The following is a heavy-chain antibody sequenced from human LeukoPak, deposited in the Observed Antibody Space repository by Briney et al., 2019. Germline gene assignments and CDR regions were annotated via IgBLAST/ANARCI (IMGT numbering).Heavy chain of an antibody. CDR3: ANLLRWEPY. D-gene: IGHD4-23*01. V-gene: IGHV3-30*02. CDR2: IRYDGSNK. Sequence: GGSLRLSCAASGFTFSSYDMHWVRQAPGKGLEWVSFIRYDGSNKYYSDSVKGRFTISRDHSKNTLYLQMNSLRAEDTAVYYCANLLRWEPYWGQGTLVTVSS. J-gene: IGHJ4*02. CDR1: GFTFSSYD.